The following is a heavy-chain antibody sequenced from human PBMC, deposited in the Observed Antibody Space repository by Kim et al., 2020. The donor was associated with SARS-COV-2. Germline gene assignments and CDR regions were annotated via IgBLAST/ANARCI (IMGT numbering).Heavy chain of an antibody. J-gene: IGHJ4*02. Sequence: GRFTISSNKSKNTLYLQMNSLRAEDTAVYYCAKGTYDYVWGSYRGTDHFDYWGQGTLVTVSS. V-gene: IGHV3-33*03. CDR3: AKGTYDYVWGSYRGTDHFDY. D-gene: IGHD3-16*02.